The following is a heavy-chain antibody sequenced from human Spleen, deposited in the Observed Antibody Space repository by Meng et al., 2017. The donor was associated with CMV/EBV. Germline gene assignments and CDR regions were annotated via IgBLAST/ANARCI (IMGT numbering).Heavy chain of an antibody. Sequence: FSNYVITWVRQAPGQGLEWMGGIIPVFGTPDYAEKFQGRVTISTDDSTSTASMELTSLRSEDTAVYYCARGPMITFGGVNVWPLKYWGQGTLVTVSS. CDR2: IIPVFGTP. CDR3: ARGPMITFGGVNVWPLKY. V-gene: IGHV1-69*05. D-gene: IGHD3-16*02. CDR1: FSNYV. J-gene: IGHJ4*02.